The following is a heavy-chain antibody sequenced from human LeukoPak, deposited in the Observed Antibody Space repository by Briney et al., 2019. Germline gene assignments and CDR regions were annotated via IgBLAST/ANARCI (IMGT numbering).Heavy chain of an antibody. J-gene: IGHJ4*02. V-gene: IGHV4-59*11. Sequence: RTSETLSLTCAVSGVSISSHYWSWVRQPPGKGLEWVGYIYYSGSTNYNPSLKSRVTISVDTSKNQFSLKLSSVTAADTAVYYCARGLRYYFDYWGQGTLVTVSS. CDR2: IYYSGST. D-gene: IGHD3/OR15-3a*01. CDR3: ARGLRYYFDY. CDR1: GVSISSHY.